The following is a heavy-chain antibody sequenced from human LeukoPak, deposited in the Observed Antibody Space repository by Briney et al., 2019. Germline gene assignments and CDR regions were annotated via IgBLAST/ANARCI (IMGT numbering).Heavy chain of an antibody. J-gene: IGHJ6*02. Sequence: ASVKVSCKASGGTFSSYAISWVRQAPGQGLEWMGRIIPILGIANYAQKFQGRVTITADKSTSTAYMELSSLRSEDTAVYYCAMVRGERGCCYTFYYYGMDVWGQGTTVTVSS. CDR3: AMVRGERGCCYTFYYYGMDV. CDR1: GGTFSSYA. V-gene: IGHV1-69*04. CDR2: IIPILGIA. D-gene: IGHD3-10*01.